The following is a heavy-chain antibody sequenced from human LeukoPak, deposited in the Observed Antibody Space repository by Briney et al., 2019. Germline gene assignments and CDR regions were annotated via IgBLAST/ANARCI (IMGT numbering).Heavy chain of an antibody. J-gene: IGHJ4*02. CDR2: ISGSGGST. D-gene: IGHD2-8*01. V-gene: IGHV3-23*01. Sequence: PSETLSLTCAVYGGSFSNYFWNWIRQPPGKGLEWVSAISGSGGSTYYADSVKGRFTIPRDNSKNTLYLQMNSLRAEDTAVYYCAKVGVIVLMVYAFDYWGQGTLVTVSS. CDR3: AKVGVIVLMVYAFDY. CDR1: GGSFSNYF.